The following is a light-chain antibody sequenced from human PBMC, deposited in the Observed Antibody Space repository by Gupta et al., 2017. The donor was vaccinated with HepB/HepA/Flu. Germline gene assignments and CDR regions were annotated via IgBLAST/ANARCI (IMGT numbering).Light chain of an antibody. CDR2: DAS. CDR1: QSVSSY. CDR3: QQRCNWPNT. J-gene: IGKJ4*01. Sequence: EIVLTQSPATLSLSPGESATLSFRSSQSVSSYLAWYQQKPGQAPRLLIYDASNRATGIPARFSGGGSETDFTLTISSLEPEDFAVYYCQQRCNWPNTFGGGTKLEIK. V-gene: IGKV3-11*01.